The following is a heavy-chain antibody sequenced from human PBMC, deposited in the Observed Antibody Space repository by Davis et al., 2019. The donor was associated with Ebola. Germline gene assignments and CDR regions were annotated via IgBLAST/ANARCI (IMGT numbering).Heavy chain of an antibody. D-gene: IGHD6-19*01. CDR2: IFSNDEK. CDR3: ARNPGIAVAGTIYYYYGMDV. J-gene: IGHJ6*02. Sequence: SWIRQPPGKALEWLAHIFSNDEKSYSTSLKSRLTISKDTSKSQVVLTMTNMDPVDTATYYCARNPGIAVAGTIYYYYGMDVWGQGTTVTVSS. V-gene: IGHV2-26*01.